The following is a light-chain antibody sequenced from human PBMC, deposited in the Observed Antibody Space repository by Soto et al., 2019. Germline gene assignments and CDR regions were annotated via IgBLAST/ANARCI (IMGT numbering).Light chain of an antibody. CDR3: QQYNSYSYT. CDR2: KAS. J-gene: IGKJ2*01. CDR1: QSISNW. Sequence: DIQMTQSPSTLSASVGDRVTITCRASQSISNWLAWYQQKPGKAPKVPIYKASSLESGVPSRFSGSGSGTEFTLTISSLQPDDFATYYCQQYNSYSYTFGQGTKLEIK. V-gene: IGKV1-5*03.